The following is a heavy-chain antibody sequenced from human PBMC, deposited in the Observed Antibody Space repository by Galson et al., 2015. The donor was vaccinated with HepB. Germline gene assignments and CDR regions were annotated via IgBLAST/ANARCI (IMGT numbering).Heavy chain of an antibody. J-gene: IGHJ6*02. CDR2: IYSGGST. V-gene: IGHV3-53*01. Sequence: SLRLSCAASGFNVSSNYMSWVRQAPGKGLEWVSVIYSGGSTYYADSVRGRFTISRDNSKNTLYFQMNSLRADDTAVYSCARGPFGIVDGMGVWGQGTTVTVSS. CDR1: GFNVSSNY. CDR3: ARGPFGIVDGMGV. D-gene: IGHD1-26*01.